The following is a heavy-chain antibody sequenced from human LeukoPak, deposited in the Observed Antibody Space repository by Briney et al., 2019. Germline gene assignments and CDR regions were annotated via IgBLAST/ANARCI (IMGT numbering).Heavy chain of an antibody. CDR3: TTWVGAHFDF. J-gene: IGHJ4*02. V-gene: IGHV3-23*01. CDR2: VTGSGDRT. D-gene: IGHD1-26*01. Sequence: GGSLRLSCAASGFTFSSSAMNWVRQAPGKGLEWVSGVTGSGDRTSYADSVKGRFTIARDNSKNTLYLQMNSLRVEDTAVYFCTTWVGAHFDFWGQGTLVTVSS. CDR1: GFTFSSSA.